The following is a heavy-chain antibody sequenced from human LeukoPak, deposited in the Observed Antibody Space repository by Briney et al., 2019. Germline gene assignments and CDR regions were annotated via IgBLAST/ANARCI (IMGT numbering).Heavy chain of an antibody. J-gene: IGHJ6*03. V-gene: IGHV4-39*07. Sequence: SETLSLTCAVSGGSISSSSYYWGWIRQPPGKGLEWIGSIYYSGSTYYNPSLKSRVTISVDTSKNQFSLKLSSVTAADTAVYYCARDEYSYARYYMDVWGKGTTVTVSS. D-gene: IGHD5-18*01. CDR3: ARDEYSYARYYMDV. CDR2: IYYSGST. CDR1: GGSISSSSYY.